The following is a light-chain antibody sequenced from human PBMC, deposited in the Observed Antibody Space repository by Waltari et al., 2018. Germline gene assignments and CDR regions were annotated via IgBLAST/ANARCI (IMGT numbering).Light chain of an antibody. CDR2: WAS. CDR3: QQYYSTPRT. J-gene: IGKJ1*01. CDR1: QSVLYSSNTKNY. Sequence: DLVMTQSPDSLAVSLGERATINCKSSQSVLYSSNTKNYLAWYQQKPGQPPKLLIYWASTRESGVPDRFSGSGSGTDFTLTISSLQAEDVAVYYCQQYYSTPRTFGQGTKVEIK. V-gene: IGKV4-1*01.